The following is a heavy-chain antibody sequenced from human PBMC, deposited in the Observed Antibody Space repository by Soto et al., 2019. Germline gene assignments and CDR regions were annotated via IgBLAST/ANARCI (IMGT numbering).Heavy chain of an antibody. D-gene: IGHD4-17*01. CDR1: GASIITDNYF. V-gene: IGHV4-39*01. CDR2: ISYSGRT. CDR3: ARRRASDYGGNHHPYYFDR. J-gene: IGHJ4*02. Sequence: SETLSLTCTVSGASIITDNYFWVWIRQSPRRGLELIGSISYSGRTYDDPSLQSRVTISIDASKNQFSLKLTSVTTADTAVYYCARRRASDYGGNHHPYYFDRWGQGALVTVS.